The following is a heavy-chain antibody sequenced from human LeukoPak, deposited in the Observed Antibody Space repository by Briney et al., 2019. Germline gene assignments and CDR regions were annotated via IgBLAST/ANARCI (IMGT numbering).Heavy chain of an antibody. V-gene: IGHV1-18*01. J-gene: IGHJ3*02. Sequence: ASVKVSCKAAGYTFNSYDIAWVRHAPGHGLEWMGWVSPYNGRTDYAQSLQGRVTMTTDISTNTAYMSLTSLSSDDTAVYYCAKTSRLAGKVDALDIWGQGTSITVSS. CDR1: GYTFNSYD. CDR2: VSPYNGRT. CDR3: AKTSRLAGKVDALDI. D-gene: IGHD6-19*01.